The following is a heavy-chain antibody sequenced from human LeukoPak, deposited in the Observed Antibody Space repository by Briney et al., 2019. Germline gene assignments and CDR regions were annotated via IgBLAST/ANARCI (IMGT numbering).Heavy chain of an antibody. D-gene: IGHD3-9*01. J-gene: IGHJ3*01. CDR1: GYTFTSYY. CDR3: ARDYGLNCYPTSCAGAFDF. Sequence: ASVKVSCKASGYTFTSYYMHWVRQAPGQGLEWMGIINPSGGSTSYAQKFQGRVTMTRDTSASTVYTELSSLRSEDPAVYYCARDYGLNCYPTSCAGAFDFWGQGTMVTVSS. CDR2: INPSGGST. V-gene: IGHV1-46*01.